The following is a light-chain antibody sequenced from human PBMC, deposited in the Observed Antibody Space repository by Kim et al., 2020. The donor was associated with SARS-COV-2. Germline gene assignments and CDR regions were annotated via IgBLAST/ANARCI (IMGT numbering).Light chain of an antibody. Sequence: LGQKVRITCQGDSLRSYYASWYQQKPGQAPVLVIYGKNNRPSGIPDRFSGSSSGNTASLTITGAQAEDEADYFCNSRDSSGHPKYVFGTGTKVTVL. CDR2: GKN. V-gene: IGLV3-19*01. CDR3: NSRDSSGHPKYV. J-gene: IGLJ1*01. CDR1: SLRSYY.